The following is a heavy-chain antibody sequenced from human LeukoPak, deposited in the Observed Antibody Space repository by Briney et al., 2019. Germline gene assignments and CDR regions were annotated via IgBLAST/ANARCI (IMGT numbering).Heavy chain of an antibody. CDR2: ISSSGSTI. J-gene: IGHJ4*02. D-gene: IGHD2-21*02. CDR1: GFTFSSYE. CDR3: ARAAYCGGDCYPLDY. V-gene: IGHV3-48*03. Sequence: GGSLRLSCAASGFTFSSYEMNWVRQAPGKGLEWVSYISSSGSTIYYADSVKGRFTISRDNAKNSLYLQMNSLRAEDTAVYYCARAAYCGGDCYPLDYWGQGTLVTASS.